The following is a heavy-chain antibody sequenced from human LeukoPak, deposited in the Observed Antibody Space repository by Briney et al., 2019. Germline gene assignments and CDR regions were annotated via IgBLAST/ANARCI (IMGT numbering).Heavy chain of an antibody. CDR3: ARLSPYPGVWASDY. Sequence: PSETLSLTCTVSVGSLSSYYWSWIRQPPGKALEWIGYIYYSGSTNYNPSLKSRVTISVDTSKDQFSLKLSSVTAADTAVYYCARLSPYPGVWASDYWGQGTLVTVSS. D-gene: IGHD6-13*01. CDR2: IYYSGST. J-gene: IGHJ4*02. V-gene: IGHV4-59*08. CDR1: VGSLSSYY.